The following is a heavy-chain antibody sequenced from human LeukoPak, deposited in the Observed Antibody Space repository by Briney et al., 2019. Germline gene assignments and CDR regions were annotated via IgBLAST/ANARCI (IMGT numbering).Heavy chain of an antibody. D-gene: IGHD3-22*01. CDR3: VKGYYDSSGLSDAFDI. Sequence: GGSLRLSCAASGFTFDDYAMHWVRQAPGKGLEWVSGIGWNSGSIGYADSVKGRFTISRDNAKNSQYLQMNSLRADDTALYYCVKGYYDSSGLSDAFDIWGQGTMVTVSS. CDR2: IGWNSGSI. CDR1: GFTFDDYA. J-gene: IGHJ3*02. V-gene: IGHV3-9*01.